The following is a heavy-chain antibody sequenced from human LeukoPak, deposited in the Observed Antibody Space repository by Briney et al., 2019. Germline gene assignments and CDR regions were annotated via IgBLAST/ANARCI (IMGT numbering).Heavy chain of an antibody. J-gene: IGHJ3*02. CDR3: ASPMIVVRGAFDI. CDR1: GGTFSSYA. D-gene: IGHD3-22*01. CDR2: IIPIFGTA. V-gene: IGHV1-69*05. Sequence: SVTVSCKASGGTFSSYAISWVRQAPGQGLEWMGGIIPIFGTANYAQKFQGRVTITTDESTSTAYMELSSLRSEDTAVYYCASPMIVVRGAFDIWGQGTMVIVSS.